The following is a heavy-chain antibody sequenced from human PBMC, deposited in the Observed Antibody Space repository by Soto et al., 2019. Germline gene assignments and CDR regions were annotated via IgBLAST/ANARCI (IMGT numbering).Heavy chain of an antibody. Sequence: SETLSLTCTVSGGSISRYYWSWIRQPPGKGLEWTGYIYYSGSTNYNPSLKSRVTISVDTSKNQFSLKLRSVTAADTAVYYCARRTTVTEFDYWGQGTLVTVSS. V-gene: IGHV4-59*01. D-gene: IGHD4-17*01. CDR3: ARRTTVTEFDY. CDR1: GGSISRYY. CDR2: IYYSGST. J-gene: IGHJ4*02.